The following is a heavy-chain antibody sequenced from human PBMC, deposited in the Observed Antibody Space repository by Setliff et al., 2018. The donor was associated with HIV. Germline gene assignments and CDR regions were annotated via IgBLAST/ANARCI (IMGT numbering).Heavy chain of an antibody. J-gene: IGHJ4*02. CDR1: GFIFSSFG. Sequence: GGSLRLSCAASGFIFSSFGMHWVRQAPGKGLEWVAVIWNDGSNKYYADSVKGRFTISRDNSRNTLYLRMNSRRAEDTAVYYCVTTSSAAPPFDYWGQGTLVTVSS. D-gene: IGHD6-19*01. V-gene: IGHV3-33*03. CDR3: VTTSSAAPPFDY. CDR2: IWNDGSNK.